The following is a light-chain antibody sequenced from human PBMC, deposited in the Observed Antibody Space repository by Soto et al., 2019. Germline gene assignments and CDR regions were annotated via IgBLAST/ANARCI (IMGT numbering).Light chain of an antibody. CDR1: TGDVGGYNY. CDR3: SSYTGSSTVM. Sequence: QSVLTQPASVSGSPGQSITISCTGTTGDVGGYNYVSWYQQHPGKAPKLMIYEVSNRPSGVSNRFSGSKSGNTASLTVSGLQAEDEADYYCSSYTGSSTVMFGGGTKLTVL. CDR2: EVS. V-gene: IGLV2-14*01. J-gene: IGLJ3*02.